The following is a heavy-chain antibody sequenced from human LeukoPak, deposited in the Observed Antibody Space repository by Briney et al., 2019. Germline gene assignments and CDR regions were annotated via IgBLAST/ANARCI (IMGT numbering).Heavy chain of an antibody. CDR1: GYTFTGYY. D-gene: IGHD3-22*01. V-gene: IGHV1-2*02. CDR2: INPNSGGT. Sequence: ASVKVSCKASGYTFTGYYMHWVRQAPGQGLEWMGWINPNSGGTNYAQKFQGRVTMTRDTSISTAYMELSRLRSDDTAVYYCARSRSYYDSSGYWYFDYWGQGTLVTVSS. J-gene: IGHJ4*02. CDR3: ARSRSYYDSSGYWYFDY.